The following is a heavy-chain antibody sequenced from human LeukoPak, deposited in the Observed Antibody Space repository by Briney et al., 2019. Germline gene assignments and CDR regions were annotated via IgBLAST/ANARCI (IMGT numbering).Heavy chain of an antibody. J-gene: IGHJ4*02. D-gene: IGHD5-18*01. CDR2: ISYDGNNK. CDR1: GFTFNSNA. Sequence: GGSLRLSCAASGFTFNSNAMHWVRQAPGKGLEWVAVISYDGNNKYYADSVKGRFTISRDNSKNTLYLQMNSLRVEDTAVYFCAKYINALDFWGQGTLVTVSS. CDR3: AKYINALDF. V-gene: IGHV3-30*04.